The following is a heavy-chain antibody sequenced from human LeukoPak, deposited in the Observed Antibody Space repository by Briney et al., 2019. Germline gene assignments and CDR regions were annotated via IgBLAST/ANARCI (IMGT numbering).Heavy chain of an antibody. CDR3: ARGDAFSGDH. J-gene: IGHJ4*02. CDR1: GFTFSNFW. V-gene: IGHV3-7*04. CDR2: IHPEGNEK. Sequence: GGSLRLSCAVSGFTFSNFWMSWVRQAPGRGLEWVANIHPEGNEKYHVESVKGRFTISRDNAKNSLFLQMNGLRVEDTAVYYCARGDAFSGDHWGQGTLVTVPS.